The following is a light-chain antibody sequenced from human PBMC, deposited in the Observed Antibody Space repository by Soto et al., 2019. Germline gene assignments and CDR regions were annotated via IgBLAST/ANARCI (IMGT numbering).Light chain of an antibody. Sequence: QSALTQPRSVSGSPGQSVTISCTGTSSDVGSYNFVSWYQQHPGRSPKVMIYDVSKRPSGVPDRFSGSKSGNTASLTISGLQADDEADYYCCSYAGSYNLVFGGVTKLTVL. V-gene: IGLV2-11*01. CDR1: SSDVGSYNF. CDR3: CSYAGSYNLV. CDR2: DVS. J-gene: IGLJ2*01.